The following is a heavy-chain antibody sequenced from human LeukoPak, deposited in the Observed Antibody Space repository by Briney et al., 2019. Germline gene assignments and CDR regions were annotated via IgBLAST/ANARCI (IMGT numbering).Heavy chain of an antibody. CDR2: IYYSGST. CDR3: ARQDYDFWSGYYDY. D-gene: IGHD3-3*01. J-gene: IGHJ4*02. CDR1: GGSFSSYY. Sequence: SETLSLTCTVSGGSFSSYYWSWIRQPPGKGLEWIGYIYYSGSTNYNPSLKSRVTISVDTSKNQFSMKLTSVTAADTAVYFCARQDYDFWSGYYDYWGQGTLVTVSS. V-gene: IGHV4-59*08.